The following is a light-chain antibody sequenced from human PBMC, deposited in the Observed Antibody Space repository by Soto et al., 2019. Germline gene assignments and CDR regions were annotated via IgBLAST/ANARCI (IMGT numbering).Light chain of an antibody. J-gene: IGKJ4*01. V-gene: IGKV3-20*01. CDR3: QQYGNSPLT. CDR1: QSVSISY. CDR2: DAS. Sequence: EIVLTQSPGTLSLSPGERSTLSCRASQSVSISYLAWYQQKPDQAPRLLIYDASSRATGIPDRFSGSGSGPDFTLTIRRLEPEDFAVYYCQQYGNSPLTFGGGTKVDI.